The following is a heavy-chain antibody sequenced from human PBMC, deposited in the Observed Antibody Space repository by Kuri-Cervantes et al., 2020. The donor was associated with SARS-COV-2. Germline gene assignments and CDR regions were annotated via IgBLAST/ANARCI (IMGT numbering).Heavy chain of an antibody. V-gene: IGHV4-39*07. D-gene: IGHD4-17*01. CDR2: IYYDGRT. CDR1: GGSISSGGYY. J-gene: IGHJ4*02. CDR3: ARGRTTDLDS. Sequence: SETLSLTCTVSGGSISSGGYYWGWIRQPPGKGLEFIGTIYYDGRTYYNTSLKSRVIISLDMSKKQFSLRLTSVTAADTGLYSCARGRTTDLDSWGQGTLVTVSS.